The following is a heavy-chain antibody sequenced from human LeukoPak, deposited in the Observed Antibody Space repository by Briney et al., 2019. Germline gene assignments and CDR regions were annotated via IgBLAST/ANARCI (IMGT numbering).Heavy chain of an antibody. CDR1: GYTFTRYD. V-gene: IGHV1-8*01. D-gene: IGHD4-17*01. CDR2: MNPKGGDR. CDR3: ARANGDYDY. Sequence: ASVKVSCKASGYTFTRYDINWVRQATGQGLEWVGWMNPKGGDRGYAQKFQGRVTMTTNPSITTAYMELSNLRSEDTAVYYCARANGDYDYWGPGTLVTVSS. J-gene: IGHJ4*02.